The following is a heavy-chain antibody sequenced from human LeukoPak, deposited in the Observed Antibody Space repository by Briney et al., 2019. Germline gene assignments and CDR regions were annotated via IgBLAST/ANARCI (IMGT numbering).Heavy chain of an antibody. D-gene: IGHD3-22*01. J-gene: IGHJ4*02. CDR1: GFTFSNYW. Sequence: GGSLRLSCAVSGFTFSNYWMTWARQAPGKGLEYVSAISSNGGSTYYANSVKGRFTISRDNSKNTLYLQMGSLRAEDMAVYYCARSSYYYDSSFDYWGQGTLVTVSS. V-gene: IGHV3-64*01. CDR3: ARSSYYYDSSFDY. CDR2: ISSNGGST.